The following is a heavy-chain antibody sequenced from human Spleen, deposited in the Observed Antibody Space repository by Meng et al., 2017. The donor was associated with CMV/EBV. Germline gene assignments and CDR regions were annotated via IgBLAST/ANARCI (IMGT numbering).Heavy chain of an antibody. D-gene: IGHD7-27*01. J-gene: IGHJ4*02. V-gene: IGHV1-2*02. CDR2: IYPNSGGT. CDR1: GYRFTDHY. CDR3: ARDNDWGPDY. Sequence: ASVKVSCKASGYRFTDHYFHWVRQAPGQGLEWMGWIYPNSGGTHYAQKFQGRLTVTRDTSISTGYMELSSLGSDDTAVYYCARDNDWGPDYGGQGTLVTVSS.